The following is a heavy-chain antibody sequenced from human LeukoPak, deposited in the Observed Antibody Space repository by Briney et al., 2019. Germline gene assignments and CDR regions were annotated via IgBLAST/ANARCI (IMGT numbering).Heavy chain of an antibody. D-gene: IGHD4-23*01. CDR2: ISGSGGST. CDR1: GFTFSSYA. CDR3: AQGGGRSPHDYGDY. V-gene: IGHV3-23*01. J-gene: IGHJ4*01. Sequence: GGSLRLSCAASGFTFSSYAMSWVRQAPGKGLEWVSAISGSGGSTYYADSVKGRFTISRDNSKNTLYLQMNSLRAEDTAVYYCAQGGGRSPHDYGDYWGHGTLVTVSS.